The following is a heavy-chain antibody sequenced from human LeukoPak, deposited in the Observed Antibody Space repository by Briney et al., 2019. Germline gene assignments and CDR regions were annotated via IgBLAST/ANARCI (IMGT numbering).Heavy chain of an antibody. D-gene: IGHD6-19*01. J-gene: IGHJ6*02. CDR3: AREGQGYSSGWDYYYYYGMDV. CDR2: IYYSGST. V-gene: IGHV4-31*03. CDR1: GGSISSGGYY. Sequence: SQTLSLTCTVSGGSISSGGYYWSWIRQHPGKGLEWIGYIYYSGSTYYNPSLKSRVTISVGTSKNQFSLKLSSVTAADTAVYYCAREGQGYSSGWDYYYYYGMDVWGQGTTVTVSS.